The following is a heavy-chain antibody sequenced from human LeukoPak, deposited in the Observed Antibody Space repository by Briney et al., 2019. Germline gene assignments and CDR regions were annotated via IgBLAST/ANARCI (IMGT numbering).Heavy chain of an antibody. CDR2: ITTGDGNT. CDR3: AKVADYGDYDYYGMDV. D-gene: IGHD4-17*01. J-gene: IGHJ6*02. V-gene: IGHV3-43*01. CDR1: GFTFSSYT. Sequence: GGSLRLSCTASGFTFSSYTMTWVRQAPGKGLKWVSTITTGDGNTYYADSVKGRFTISRDNSKNSLYLQMNSLRTEDTALYYCAKVADYGDYDYYGMDVWGQGTTVTVSS.